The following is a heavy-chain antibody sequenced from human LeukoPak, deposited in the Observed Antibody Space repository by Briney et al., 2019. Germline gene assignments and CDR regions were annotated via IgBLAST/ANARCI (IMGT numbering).Heavy chain of an antibody. Sequence: PSETLSLTCTVSGGSISSYYWSWIRQPAGKGLEWIGRIYTSGSTNYNPSLKSRVTMSVDTSKNQFSLKLSSVTAADTAVYYCARWGGSHYYDSSGFDYWGQGTLVTVSS. J-gene: IGHJ4*02. V-gene: IGHV4-4*07. CDR3: ARWGGSHYYDSSGFDY. CDR1: GGSISSYY. D-gene: IGHD3-22*01. CDR2: IYTSGST.